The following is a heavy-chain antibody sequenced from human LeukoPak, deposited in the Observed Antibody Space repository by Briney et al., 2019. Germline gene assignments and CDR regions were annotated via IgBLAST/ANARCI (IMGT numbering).Heavy chain of an antibody. V-gene: IGHV3-66*04. Sequence: PGGSLRLSCAASGFTFSTYGMHWVRQAPGKGLEWVSVIYSGGGTYYADSVKDRFTVSRDSSKNTVYLQMNNLRAEDTAVYYCAKHDWFDPWGQGTLVTVSS. J-gene: IGHJ5*02. CDR1: GFTFSTYG. CDR2: IYSGGGT. CDR3: AKHDWFDP.